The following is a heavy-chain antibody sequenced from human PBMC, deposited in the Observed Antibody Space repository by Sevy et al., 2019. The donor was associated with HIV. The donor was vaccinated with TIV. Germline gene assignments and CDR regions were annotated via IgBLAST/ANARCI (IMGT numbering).Heavy chain of an antibody. V-gene: IGHV4-4*02. CDR1: GGSISSSNW. Sequence: SETLSLTCAVSGGSISSSNWWSWVRQPPGKGLEWIGEIYHSGITNYSQSLKIRVTISVDKSKNQFSLKLSSVTAADTAVYYCARDRITMVRGVLSRIGTHWFDPWGQGTLVTVSS. D-gene: IGHD3-10*01. J-gene: IGHJ5*02. CDR3: ARDRITMVRGVLSRIGTHWFDP. CDR2: IYHSGIT.